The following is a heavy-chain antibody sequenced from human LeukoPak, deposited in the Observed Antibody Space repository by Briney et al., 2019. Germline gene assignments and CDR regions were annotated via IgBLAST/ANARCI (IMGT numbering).Heavy chain of an antibody. CDR1: GFTFSDYA. J-gene: IGHJ4*02. D-gene: IGHD2-21*02. CDR2: ISGSGVST. Sequence: GGSLRLSCAASGFTFSDYAMSWVRQAPEKGLEWVSAISGSGVSTSFSDYYLDSVKGRFTISRDNSKNTLYLQMNSLRAEDTAVYFCANCDGDCYAPLHYWGQGTLVTVSS. V-gene: IGHV3-23*01. CDR3: ANCDGDCYAPLHY.